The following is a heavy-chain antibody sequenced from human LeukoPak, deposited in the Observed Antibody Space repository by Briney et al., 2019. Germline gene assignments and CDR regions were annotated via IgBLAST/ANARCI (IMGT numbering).Heavy chain of an antibody. Sequence: GGSLRLSCAASGFTFSSYAMSWVRQAPGKGLEWVSAISGSGGSTYYADSVKGRFTISRDNSKNTLYLQMNSLRAEDTAVYYCAKEGPEVAYYYDSRHADPDYWGQGTLVTVSS. CDR3: AKEGPEVAYYYDSRHADPDY. V-gene: IGHV3-23*01. CDR1: GFTFSSYA. D-gene: IGHD3-22*01. J-gene: IGHJ4*02. CDR2: ISGSGGST.